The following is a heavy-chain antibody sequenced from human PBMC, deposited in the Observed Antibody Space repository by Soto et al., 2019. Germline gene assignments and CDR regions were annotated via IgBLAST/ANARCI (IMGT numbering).Heavy chain of an antibody. CDR1: GGTFSSYT. CDR3: ARDGERGYCSGGSCFWFDP. Sequence: QVQLVQSGAEVKKPGSSVKVSCKASGGTFSSYTISWVRQAPGQGLEWMGRIIPILGIANYAQKFQGGVTITADKSTSTAYMELSSLRSEDTAVYYCARDGERGYCSGGSCFWFDPWGQGTLVTVSS. D-gene: IGHD2-15*01. J-gene: IGHJ5*02. CDR2: IIPILGIA. V-gene: IGHV1-69*08.